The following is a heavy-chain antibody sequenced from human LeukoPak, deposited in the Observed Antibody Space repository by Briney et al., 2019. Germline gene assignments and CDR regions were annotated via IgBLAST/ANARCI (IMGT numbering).Heavy chain of an antibody. D-gene: IGHD3-3*01. CDR3: ARDKYDFWSGYQYYYGMDV. J-gene: IGHJ6*02. CDR2: ISAYNGNT. CDR1: GYTFTSYG. V-gene: IGHV1-18*01. Sequence: ASVKVSCKASGYTFTSYGISWARQAPGQGLEWMGWISAYNGNTNYAQKLQGRVTMTTDTSTSTAYMELRSLRSDDTAVYYCARDKYDFWSGYQYYYGMDVWGQGTTVTVSS.